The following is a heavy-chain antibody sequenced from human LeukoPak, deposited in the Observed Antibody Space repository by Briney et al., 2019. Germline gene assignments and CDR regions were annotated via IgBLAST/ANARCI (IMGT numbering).Heavy chain of an antibody. CDR3: ARGGYDIEGYFDY. CDR1: GFTFSTYA. D-gene: IGHD3-9*01. V-gene: IGHV3-30-3*01. CDR2: ISSDGSNK. J-gene: IGHJ4*02. Sequence: GGSLRFSCAASGFTFSTYAIHWVRQAPGKGLEWVAVISSDGSNKYYADSVKGRFTISRDNSKNTLYLQMNSLRSEDTAVYYCARGGYDIEGYFDYWSQGTLVTVSS.